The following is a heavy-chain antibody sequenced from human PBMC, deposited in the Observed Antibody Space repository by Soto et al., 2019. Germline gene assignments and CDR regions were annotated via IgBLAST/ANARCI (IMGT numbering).Heavy chain of an antibody. D-gene: IGHD6-19*01. CDR3: ARRQFFSFDS. J-gene: IGHJ4*02. V-gene: IGHV3-23*01. CDR2: IAGNGGIL. CDR1: GFAFSNYV. Sequence: AGGSLRLSFVAPGFAFSNYVMSWVRQAPGKGLECVAAIAGNGGILYYTDSVKGRFSISRDNSKNTLHLQMNSLRAEDTAVYYCARRQFFSFDSWGQGILVTVSS.